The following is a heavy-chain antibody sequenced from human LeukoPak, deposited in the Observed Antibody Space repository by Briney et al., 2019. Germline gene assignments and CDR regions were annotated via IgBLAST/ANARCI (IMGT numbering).Heavy chain of an antibody. D-gene: IGHD6-19*01. CDR2: MNPNSGNT. Sequence: ASVKVSCKASGYTFTSYDINWVRQATGQGLEWMGWMNPNSGNTGYAQKFQGRVTMTRNTSISTAYMELSSLRSEDTAVYYCARMYSSGSYSYYGMDVWGQGTTVTVSS. V-gene: IGHV1-8*01. J-gene: IGHJ6*02. CDR1: GYTFTSYD. CDR3: ARMYSSGSYSYYGMDV.